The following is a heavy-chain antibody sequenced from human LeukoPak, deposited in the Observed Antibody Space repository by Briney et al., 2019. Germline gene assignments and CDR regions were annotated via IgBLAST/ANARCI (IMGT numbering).Heavy chain of an antibody. CDR3: ASGDTAMVSPFDY. D-gene: IGHD5-18*01. V-gene: IGHV4-34*01. J-gene: IGHJ4*02. CDR1: GGSFSGYY. CDR2: INHSGST. Sequence: SETLSLTCAVYGGSFSGYYWSWIRQPPGKGLEWIGEINHSGSTNYNPSLKSRVTISVDTSKNQFSLKLSPVTAADTAVYYCASGDTAMVSPFDYWGQGTLSPSPQ.